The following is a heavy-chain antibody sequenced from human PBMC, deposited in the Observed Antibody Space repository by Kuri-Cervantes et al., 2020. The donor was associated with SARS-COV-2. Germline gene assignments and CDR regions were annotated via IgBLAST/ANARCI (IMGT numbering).Heavy chain of an antibody. J-gene: IGHJ3*02. CDR3: ARETLGPYYYDSSGYQNDAFDI. D-gene: IGHD3-22*01. Sequence: GESLKISCVASGFTFSSYSMNWVRQAPGKGLEWVPYISSSSSTIYYADSVKGRFTISRDNAKNSLYLQMNSLRDEDTAVYYCARETLGPYYYDSSGYQNDAFDIWGQGTMVTVSS. V-gene: IGHV3-48*02. CDR1: GFTFSSYS. CDR2: ISSSSSTI.